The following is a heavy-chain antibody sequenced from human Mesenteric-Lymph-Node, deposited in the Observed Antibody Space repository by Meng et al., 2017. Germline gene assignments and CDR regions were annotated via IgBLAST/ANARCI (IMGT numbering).Heavy chain of an antibody. CDR2: ISSSGSTI. J-gene: IGHJ5*02. CDR3: ARAACENTGCSSGGDT. CDR1: GFTISSSY. Sequence: GGSLRLSCAASGFTISSSYMNWVRQAPGKGLEGVSYISSSGSTIYYADSVKGRFTISRDNAKNSLYLQMNSLRAEDTAVYYCARAACENTGCSSGGDTWGQGTLVTVSS. V-gene: IGHV3-48*03. D-gene: IGHD2-2*01.